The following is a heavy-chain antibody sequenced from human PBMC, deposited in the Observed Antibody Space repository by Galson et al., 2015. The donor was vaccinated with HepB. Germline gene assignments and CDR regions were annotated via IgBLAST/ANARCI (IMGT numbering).Heavy chain of an antibody. CDR1: GFPFSYYW. J-gene: IGHJ6*03. Sequence: SLRLSCAASGFPFSYYWMHWVRQAPGKGLVWVSRINTDGSTTSYADSVKGRFTISRDNAKNTLYLQMKSLRAEDTAVYYCARDRGTAAGVHPFYYYMDVWGKGTTVTVSS. CDR3: ARDRGTAAGVHPFYYYMDV. D-gene: IGHD6-13*01. CDR2: INTDGSTT. V-gene: IGHV3-74*01.